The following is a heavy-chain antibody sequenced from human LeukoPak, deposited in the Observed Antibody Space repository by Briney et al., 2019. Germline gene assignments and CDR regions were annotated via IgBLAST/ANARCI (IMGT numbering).Heavy chain of an antibody. CDR2: IYYSGST. D-gene: IGHD3-22*01. V-gene: IGHV4-61*01. Sequence: SETLSLTCTVSGDSVGSRSYYWSWIRQPPGKGLEWIGYIYYSGSTNYNPSLKSRVTISVDTSKNQFSLKLSSVTAADTAVYYCARAPGSYDSSGFLYWYFDLWGRGTLVTVSS. CDR3: ARAPGSYDSSGFLYWYFDL. CDR1: GDSVGSRSYY. J-gene: IGHJ2*01.